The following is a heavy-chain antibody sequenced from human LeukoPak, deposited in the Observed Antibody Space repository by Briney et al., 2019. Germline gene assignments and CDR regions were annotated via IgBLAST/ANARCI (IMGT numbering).Heavy chain of an antibody. V-gene: IGHV4-4*07. J-gene: IGHJ3*02. CDR3: AREGVKLGIADAFDI. CDR1: GGSISSYY. Sequence: SETLSLTCTVSGGSISSYYWSWIRQPAGKGLEWIGRIYTSGSTNYNPSLKSRVTMSVDTSKNQFSLKLSSVTAADTAVYYCAREGVKLGIADAFDIWGQGTMVTVSS. CDR2: IYTSGST. D-gene: IGHD7-27*01.